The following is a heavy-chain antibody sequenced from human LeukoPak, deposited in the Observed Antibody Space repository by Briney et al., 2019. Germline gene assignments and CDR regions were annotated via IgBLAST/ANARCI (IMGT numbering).Heavy chain of an antibody. V-gene: IGHV3-33*01. J-gene: IGHJ3*02. CDR3: ARDGSGSYFLDALDI. D-gene: IGHD1-26*01. CDR2: IWSDGNIK. Sequence: GGSLRLSCTASGFIFKNYGMHWVRQTPGKGLEWLAVIWSDGNIKYYADSVKGRFSISRDNFKNLLYLQMSGLRAEDTAVYYCARDGSGSYFLDALDIWGQGTMVTVSS. CDR1: GFIFKNYG.